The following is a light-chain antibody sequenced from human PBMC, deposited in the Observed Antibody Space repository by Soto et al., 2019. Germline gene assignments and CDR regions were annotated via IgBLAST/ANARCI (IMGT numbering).Light chain of an antibody. Sequence: EIVLTQSPGTLSLSPGERATLSCRASQILGGNYLAWYQQKPGQAPRLLIYGASSRATGIPDRFSGSGSGTDFTLTISRLEPEDFAVYYCQQYGSSPPKDTFGQGAKLEIK. J-gene: IGKJ2*01. CDR3: QQYGSSPPKDT. CDR1: QILGGNY. CDR2: GAS. V-gene: IGKV3-20*01.